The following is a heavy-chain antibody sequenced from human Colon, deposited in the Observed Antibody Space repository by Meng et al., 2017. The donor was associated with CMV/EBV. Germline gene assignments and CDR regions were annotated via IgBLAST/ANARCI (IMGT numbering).Heavy chain of an antibody. CDR3: ARGNSHSFDY. Sequence: GESLKISCAASGFTFSSYWMSWVRQAPGKGLVWVSRISSDGSGTSYADSVKGRFTVSRDNAKNTLYLQVNSLRAEDTAVYYCARGNSHSFDYWGQGTLVTVSS. J-gene: IGHJ4*02. D-gene: IGHD6-13*01. CDR1: GFTFSSYW. V-gene: IGHV3-74*01. CDR2: ISSDGSGT.